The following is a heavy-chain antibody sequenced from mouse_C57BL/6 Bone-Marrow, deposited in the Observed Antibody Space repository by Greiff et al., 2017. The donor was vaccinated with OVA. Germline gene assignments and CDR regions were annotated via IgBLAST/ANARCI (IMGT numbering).Heavy chain of an antibody. Sequence: QVQLKQSGPELVKPGASVKISCKASGYAFSSSWMNWVKQRPGKGLEWIGRIYPGDGDTNYNGKFKGQATLTADKSSSTAYMQLSSLTSEDSAVYFCARYGYDNLDYWGQGTTLTVSS. D-gene: IGHD2-2*01. J-gene: IGHJ2*01. CDR3: ARYGYDNLDY. CDR1: GYAFSSSW. V-gene: IGHV1-82*01. CDR2: IYPGDGDT.